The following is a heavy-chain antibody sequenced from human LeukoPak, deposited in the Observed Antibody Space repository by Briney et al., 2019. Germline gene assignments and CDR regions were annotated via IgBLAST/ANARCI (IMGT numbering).Heavy chain of an antibody. D-gene: IGHD3-16*02. CDR1: GYTFTGYY. J-gene: IGHJ4*02. V-gene: IGHV1-2*02. CDR2: INPNSGGT. CDR3: ARGVPVQELSPFDY. Sequence: ASVKVSCKASGYTFTGYYMHWVRQAPGQGLEWMGWINPNSGGTNYAQKFQGRVTMTRDTSISTAYMELSRLRSDDTAVYYCARGVPVQELSPFDYWGQGTLVTVSS.